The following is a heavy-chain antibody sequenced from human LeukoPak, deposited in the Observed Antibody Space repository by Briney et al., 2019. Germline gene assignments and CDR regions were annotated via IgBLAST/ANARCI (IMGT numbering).Heavy chain of an antibody. J-gene: IGHJ6*02. CDR2: ITSRGTDT. CDR3: ARGRGTTVTASMDV. CDR1: GFSFSSYA. D-gene: IGHD4-17*01. Sequence: PGGSLRLSCAASGFSFSSYAMHWVRQAPGKGLEYVSGITSRGTDTSYANSVKGRFTISRDNSKNTPYLQMGSLRVEDMAVYYCARGRGTTVTASMDVWGQGTTVTVSS. V-gene: IGHV3-64*01.